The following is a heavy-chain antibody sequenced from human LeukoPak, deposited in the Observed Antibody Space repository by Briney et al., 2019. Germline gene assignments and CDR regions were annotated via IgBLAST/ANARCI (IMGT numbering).Heavy chain of an antibody. CDR2: FDPEDGET. CDR1: GYTLTELS. CDR3: ATALRYYDILTGRPNWFDP. D-gene: IGHD3-9*01. V-gene: IGHV1-24*01. Sequence: ASVKVSCKVSGYTLTELSMHWVRQAPGKGLEWMGGFDPEDGETIYAQEFQGRVTMTEDTSTDTAYMELSSLRSEDTAVYYCATALRYYDILTGRPNWFDPWGQGTLVTVSS. J-gene: IGHJ5*02.